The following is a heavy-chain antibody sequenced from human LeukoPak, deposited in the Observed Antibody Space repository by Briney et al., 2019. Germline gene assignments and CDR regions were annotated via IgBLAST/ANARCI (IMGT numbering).Heavy chain of an antibody. D-gene: IGHD3-22*01. CDR1: GCTFTGYY. V-gene: IGHV1-2*02. Sequence: ASVKVSCKASGCTFTGYYMHWVRQAPGQGLEWMGWINPNSGGTNYAQKFQGRVTMTRDTSISTAYMELSRLRSDDTAVYYCARSLTMIVVVIAGYWGQGTLVTVSS. CDR3: ARSLTMIVVVIAGY. J-gene: IGHJ4*02. CDR2: INPNSGGT.